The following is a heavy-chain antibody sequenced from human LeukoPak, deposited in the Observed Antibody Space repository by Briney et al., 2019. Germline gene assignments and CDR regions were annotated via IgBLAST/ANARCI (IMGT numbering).Heavy chain of an antibody. CDR1: GYTLTELS. CDR2: FDPEGGET. Sequence: APVKVSCKVSGYTLTELSMHWVRQAPGKGLEWMGGFDPEGGETIYAQKFQGRVTMTEDTSTDTAYMELSSLRSEDTAVYYCATKYSSSSPFDYWGQGTLVTVSS. J-gene: IGHJ4*02. D-gene: IGHD6-6*01. V-gene: IGHV1-24*01. CDR3: ATKYSSSSPFDY.